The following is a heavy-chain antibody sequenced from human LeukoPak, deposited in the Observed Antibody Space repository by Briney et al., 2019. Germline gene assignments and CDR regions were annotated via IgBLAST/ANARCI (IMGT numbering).Heavy chain of an antibody. Sequence: GGSLRLSCAASGFTFSRYGMHWVRQAPGKGLEWVAVISYDGSNKYYADSVKGRFTISRDNSKNTLYLQMNSLRAEDTAVYYCARDAKSRYCSGGSCLRYFDYWGQGTLVTVSS. CDR3: ARDAKSRYCSGGSCLRYFDY. V-gene: IGHV3-30*03. D-gene: IGHD2-15*01. CDR2: ISYDGSNK. CDR1: GFTFSRYG. J-gene: IGHJ4*02.